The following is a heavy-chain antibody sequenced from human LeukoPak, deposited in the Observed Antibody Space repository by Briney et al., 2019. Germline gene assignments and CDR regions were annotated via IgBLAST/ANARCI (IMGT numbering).Heavy chain of an antibody. CDR3: ARDQKGGSTFYYYYGMDV. CDR2: IYYSGST. Sequence: PSETLSLTCTVSGGSTSSYYWSWIRQPPGKGLEWIGYIYYSGSTNYNPSLKSRVTISVDTSKNQFSLKLSSVTAADTAVYYCARDQKGGSTFYYYYGMDVWGQGTTVTVSS. CDR1: GGSTSSYY. D-gene: IGHD2-15*01. V-gene: IGHV4-59*01. J-gene: IGHJ6*02.